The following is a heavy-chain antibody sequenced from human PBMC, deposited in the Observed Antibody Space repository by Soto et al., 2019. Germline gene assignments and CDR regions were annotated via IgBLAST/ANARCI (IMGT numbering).Heavy chain of an antibody. CDR2: INPNSGGT. D-gene: IGHD6-13*01. Sequence: ASVKVSCKASGYTFTGYYMHWVRQAPGQGLEWMGWINPNSGGTNYAQKFQGRVTMTRETSISTAYMELSRLRSDDTAVYYCARAYSSSWYVTFDYCGQGTLVTVSS. J-gene: IGHJ4*02. CDR1: GYTFTGYY. CDR3: ARAYSSSWYVTFDY. V-gene: IGHV1-2*02.